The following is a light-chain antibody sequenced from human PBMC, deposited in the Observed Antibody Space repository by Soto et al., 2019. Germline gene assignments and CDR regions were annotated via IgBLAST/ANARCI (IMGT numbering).Light chain of an antibody. Sequence: EIVMTQSPATLSVSPGERATLSCRASQSVSSNLAWYQQKPGQAPRLLIYGASTRATGIPARFSGSGYGTESTLTISSLQSKDVAVYYCQQYNNWPPITFGQGTRLEIK. CDR1: QSVSSN. CDR3: QQYNNWPPIT. J-gene: IGKJ5*01. V-gene: IGKV3-15*01. CDR2: GAS.